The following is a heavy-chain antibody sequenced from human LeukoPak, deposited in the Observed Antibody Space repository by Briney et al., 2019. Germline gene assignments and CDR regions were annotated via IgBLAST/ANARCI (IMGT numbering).Heavy chain of an antibody. J-gene: IGHJ3*02. Sequence: GGSLRLSCAASGFTFSSYSMNWVRQAPGKGLEWVSSISSSSSYIYYADSVKGRFTISRDNAKNSLYLQMNSLRAEDTAVYYCARFYSGYDSYAFGIWGQGTMVTVSS. D-gene: IGHD5-12*01. CDR3: ARFYSGYDSYAFGI. V-gene: IGHV3-21*01. CDR2: ISSSSSYI. CDR1: GFTFSSYS.